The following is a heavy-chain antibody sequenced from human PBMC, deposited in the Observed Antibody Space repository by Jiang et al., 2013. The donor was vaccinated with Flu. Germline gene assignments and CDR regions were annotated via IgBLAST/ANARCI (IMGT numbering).Heavy chain of an antibody. CDR3: ARGGTWKLDY. CDR1: GFSISTSEVG. V-gene: IGHV2-5*05. CDR2: IYWDGDK. Sequence: KPTQTLTLTCTLSGFSISTSEVGVAWIRQPPGKALEWLGIIYWDGDKRNVPSLSNRLTISKDSSKNQVVLTMTNMAPEGTGTYYCARGGTWKLDYWGQGTLVTVSS. J-gene: IGHJ4*02. D-gene: IGHD3-16*01.